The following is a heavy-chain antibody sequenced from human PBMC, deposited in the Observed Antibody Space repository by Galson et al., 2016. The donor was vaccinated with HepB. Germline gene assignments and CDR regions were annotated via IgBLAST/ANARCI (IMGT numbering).Heavy chain of an antibody. V-gene: IGHV3-33*01. D-gene: IGHD1-26*01. J-gene: IGHJ4*02. CDR1: GFSVSRFG. Sequence: SLRLSCAASGFSVSRFGMHWVRQAPGKGLEWVAIIWDNGRNKQYTDSVKGRFTISSDSSENRVYLQMNSLSAEDTAVYYCARDSEGGPNDFDYWGQGTLATVSS. CDR3: ARDSEGGPNDFDY. CDR2: IWDNGRNK.